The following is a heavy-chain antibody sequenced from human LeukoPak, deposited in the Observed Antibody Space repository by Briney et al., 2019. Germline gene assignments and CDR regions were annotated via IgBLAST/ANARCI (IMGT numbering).Heavy chain of an antibody. J-gene: IGHJ4*02. Sequence: GASVKVPCKASGGTFSSYAISWVRQAPGQGLEWMGRIIPILGIANYAQKFQGRVTITADKSTSTAYMELSSLRSEDTAVYYCAATGSGNSDYWGQGTLVAVSS. CDR3: AATGSGNSDY. V-gene: IGHV1-69*04. D-gene: IGHD4-23*01. CDR2: IIPILGIA. CDR1: GGTFSSYA.